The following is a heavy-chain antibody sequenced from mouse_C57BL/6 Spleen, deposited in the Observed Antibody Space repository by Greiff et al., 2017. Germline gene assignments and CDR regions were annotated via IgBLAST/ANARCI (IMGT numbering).Heavy chain of an antibody. J-gene: IGHJ2*01. CDR3: ARWGAYDYDERYFDY. D-gene: IGHD2-4*01. Sequence: QVQLQQPGTELVKPGASVKLSCKASGYTFTSYWMHWVKQRPGQGLEWIGNINPSNGGTNYNEKFKSKATLTVDKSSSTAYMQLSSLTSEDSAVYYCARWGAYDYDERYFDYWGQGTTLTVSS. V-gene: IGHV1-53*01. CDR2: INPSNGGT. CDR1: GYTFTSYW.